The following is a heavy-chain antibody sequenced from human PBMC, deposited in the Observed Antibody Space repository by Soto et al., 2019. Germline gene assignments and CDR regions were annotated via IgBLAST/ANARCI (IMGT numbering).Heavy chain of an antibody. CDR2: IIPIFGTA. CDR1: GGTSSSYA. J-gene: IGHJ5*02. V-gene: IGHV1-69*13. D-gene: IGHD6-19*01. Sequence: SVKVSCKAAGGTSSSYAISWVRPAPGQGLEWMGGIIPIFGTANYAQKFQGRVTSTADESTSTAYMELSSLRSEDTAVYYCAREGYSSGWYWFDPWGQGTLVTVSS. CDR3: AREGYSSGWYWFDP.